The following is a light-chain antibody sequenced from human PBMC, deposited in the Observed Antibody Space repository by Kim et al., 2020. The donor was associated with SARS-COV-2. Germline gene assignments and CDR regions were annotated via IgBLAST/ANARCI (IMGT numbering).Light chain of an antibody. Sequence: SYELTQPPSVSVSPGQTASITCSGDKLGDKYACWYQQKPGQSPVLVIYQDSKRPSGIPERFSGSKSGNTATLTISGTQAMDEADYYCQAWDSSRVFGGGT. V-gene: IGLV3-1*01. J-gene: IGLJ3*02. CDR2: QDS. CDR1: KLGDKY. CDR3: QAWDSSRV.